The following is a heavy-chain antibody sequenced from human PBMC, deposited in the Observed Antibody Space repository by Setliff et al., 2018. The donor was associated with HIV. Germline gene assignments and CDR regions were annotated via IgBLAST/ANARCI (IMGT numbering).Heavy chain of an antibody. CDR1: GYTFTSYG. J-gene: IGHJ3*01. Sequence: ASVKVSCKAPGYTFTSYGMNWVRQAPGQGLEWMGWINAGSGDIQSSLKFQGRVTITWDTLTSTAYMELKRLRPEDTGIYYCARVKNMMVNDAFDVWGQGTMVTVSS. D-gene: IGHD5-18*01. V-gene: IGHV1-3*01. CDR3: ARVKNMMVNDAFDV. CDR2: INAGSGDI.